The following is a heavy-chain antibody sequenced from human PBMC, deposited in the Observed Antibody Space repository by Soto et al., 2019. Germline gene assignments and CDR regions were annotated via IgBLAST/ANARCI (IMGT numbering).Heavy chain of an antibody. V-gene: IGHV3-64*01. CDR2: ISSNGGST. J-gene: IGHJ4*02. CDR1: GFTFSRYA. CDR3: ARGGRGYEFDY. Sequence: EVQLVESGGGLVQPGGSLRLSCAASGFTFSRYAMHWVRQAPGKGLEYVSPISSNGGSTYYANSVKGRFTISRDNSKNTLYLQMGSLRTEDTAVYYWARGGRGYEFDYWGQGTLVTVSS. D-gene: IGHD5-12*01.